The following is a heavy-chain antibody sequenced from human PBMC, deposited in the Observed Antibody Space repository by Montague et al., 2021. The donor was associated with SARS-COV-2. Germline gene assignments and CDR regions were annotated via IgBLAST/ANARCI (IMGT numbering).Heavy chain of an antibody. CDR1: GGSITNYC. D-gene: IGHD1-26*01. J-gene: IGHJ5*02. V-gene: IGHV4-59*12. Sequence: SETLSLTCTVSGGSITNYCWTWIRQPPGRGLEWIGYIYYSATTNYNPSLKSRVTMSIDTSKNQFSLSLSSVTAADSAVYYCARLRRGTYYVSFDPWGQGTLVSVSS. CDR2: IYYSATT. CDR3: ARLRRGTYYVSFDP.